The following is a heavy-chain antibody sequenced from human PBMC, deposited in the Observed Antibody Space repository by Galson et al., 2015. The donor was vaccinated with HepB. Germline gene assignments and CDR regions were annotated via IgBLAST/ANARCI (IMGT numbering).Heavy chain of an antibody. CDR3: ARDGALDI. CDR2: INPNSGDT. J-gene: IGHJ3*02. V-gene: IGHV1-2*02. Sequence: SVKVSCKVSGYTFTDYYMHWLRQAPGQGLEWMGWINPNSGDTKSAQKFQDRVTMTRDTSIGTAYMGLSRLRSDDTAVYYCARDGALDIWGQGTMITVSA. CDR1: GYTFTDYY.